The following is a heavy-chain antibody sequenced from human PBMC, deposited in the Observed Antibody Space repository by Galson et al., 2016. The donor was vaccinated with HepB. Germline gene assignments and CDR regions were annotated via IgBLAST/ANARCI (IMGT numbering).Heavy chain of an antibody. Sequence: LSLTCTVSRGSISSINWWSWVRQPPGKGLEWIGEIYHNGSTNYETSLKSRVTISVDKSKNQFFLRLSSVTAADTAVYYCARDLREYCSSSRCLAAGGYYYYGLDVWGRGITVAVSS. D-gene: IGHD2-2*01. CDR1: RGSISSINW. V-gene: IGHV4-4*02. CDR2: IYHNGST. CDR3: ARDLREYCSSSRCLAAGGYYYYGLDV. J-gene: IGHJ6*02.